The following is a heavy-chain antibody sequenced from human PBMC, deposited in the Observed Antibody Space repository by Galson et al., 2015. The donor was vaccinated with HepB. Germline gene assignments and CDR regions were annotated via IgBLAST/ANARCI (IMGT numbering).Heavy chain of an antibody. J-gene: IGHJ4*02. Sequence: SLRLSCAVSGFTFSSYAMSWVRQAPGKGLEWVSAISGSGGSTYYADSVKGRFTISRDNSKNTLYLQMNSLRAEDTAVYYCAKDRLHYGTYYYDSSGYYSWVFDYWGQGTLVTVSS. V-gene: IGHV3-23*01. CDR2: ISGSGGST. CDR3: AKDRLHYGTYYYDSSGYYSWVFDY. D-gene: IGHD3-22*01. CDR1: GFTFSSYA.